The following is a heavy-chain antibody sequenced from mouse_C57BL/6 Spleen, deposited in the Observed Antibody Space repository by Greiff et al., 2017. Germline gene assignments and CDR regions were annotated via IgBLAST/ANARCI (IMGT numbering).Heavy chain of an antibody. CDR2: IYPGDGDT. CDR1: GYAFSSSW. D-gene: IGHD3-3*01. CDR3: TRGPAKGYAMDY. V-gene: IGHV1-82*01. J-gene: IGHJ4*01. Sequence: VQLQQSGPELVKPGASVKISCTASGYAFSSSWMNWVKQRPGKGLEWIGRIYPGDGDTNYNGKFKGKATLTADKSSSTAYMQLSSLTAEDSAVYCCTRGPAKGYAMDYWGKGTSDTVSS.